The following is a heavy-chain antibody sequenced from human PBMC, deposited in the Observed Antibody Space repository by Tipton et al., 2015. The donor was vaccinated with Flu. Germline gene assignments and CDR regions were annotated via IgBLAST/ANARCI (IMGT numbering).Heavy chain of an antibody. CDR1: GGSISSGSYY. V-gene: IGHV4-61*02. Sequence: TLSLTCTVSGGSISSGSYYWSWIRQPAGKGLEWIGRIYTSGSTNYNPSLKSRVTISVDTSKNQLSLKLSSVKAADTAVYFCARAGESGSGIYYYHGMDVWGQGTTVTVSS. J-gene: IGHJ6*02. CDR2: IYTSGST. CDR3: ARAGESGSGIYYYHGMDV. D-gene: IGHD3-10*01.